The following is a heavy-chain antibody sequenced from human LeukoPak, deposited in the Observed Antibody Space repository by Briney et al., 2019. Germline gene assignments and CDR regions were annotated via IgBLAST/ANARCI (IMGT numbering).Heavy chain of an antibody. Sequence: GGSLRLSCAASVFTFDDYAMHWVRQAPGKGLEWVSGIDWNSGTIGYGNSVKGRFTISGDNAKNSLYLQMNSLRAEDTALYYCVKEPLHKISLDYWGQGTLVTVSS. CDR1: VFTFDDYA. V-gene: IGHV3-9*01. J-gene: IGHJ4*02. D-gene: IGHD2/OR15-2a*01. CDR3: VKEPLHKISLDY. CDR2: IDWNSGTI.